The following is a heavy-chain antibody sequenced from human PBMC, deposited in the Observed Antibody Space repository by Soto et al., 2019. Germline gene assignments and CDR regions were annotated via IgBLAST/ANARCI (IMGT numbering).Heavy chain of an antibody. V-gene: IGHV6-1*01. D-gene: IGHD6-6*01. J-gene: IGHJ4*02. CDR1: GDSVSSKSAA. Sequence: SQTLSLTCVISGDSVSSKSAAWHWIRQSPSRGLEWLGRTYYRSKWSSNYAISVKSRITINPDTSKNQFSLQLRSVTPDDTAMYYCARTRDYLVDYRGQGTLVTVSA. CDR2: TYYRSKWSS. CDR3: ARTRDYLVDY.